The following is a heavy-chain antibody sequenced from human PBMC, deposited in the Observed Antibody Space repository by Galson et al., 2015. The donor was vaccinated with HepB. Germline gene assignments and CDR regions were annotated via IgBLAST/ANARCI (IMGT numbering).Heavy chain of an antibody. D-gene: IGHD3-22*01. CDR2: MRHKSENK. V-gene: IGHV1-8*01. J-gene: IGHJ4*02. Sequence: SVRVSCKASGFTFSSYDINWVRQAPGQGLEWMALMRHKSENKGYAQKFKGRVTMTWDISISTAYMELGRLRSEDTAVYYCARGAAGHDSSCYFDFWGQGTLVTVSS. CDR1: GFTFSSYD. CDR3: ARGAAGHDSSCYFDF.